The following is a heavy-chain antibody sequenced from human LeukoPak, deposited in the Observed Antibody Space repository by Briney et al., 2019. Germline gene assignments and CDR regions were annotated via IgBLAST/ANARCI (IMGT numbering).Heavy chain of an antibody. J-gene: IGHJ3*02. CDR1: GYTFTSYG. CDR3: ARGNGGDSSSWYSDAFDI. V-gene: IGHV1-18*01. Sequence: ASVKVSCKASGYTFTSYGISWVRQAPGQGLEWMGWISAYNGNTNYAQKLQGRVTMTTDTSTSTAYMELSSLRSEDTAVYYCARGNGGDSSSWYSDAFDIWGQGTMVTVSS. CDR2: ISAYNGNT. D-gene: IGHD6-13*01.